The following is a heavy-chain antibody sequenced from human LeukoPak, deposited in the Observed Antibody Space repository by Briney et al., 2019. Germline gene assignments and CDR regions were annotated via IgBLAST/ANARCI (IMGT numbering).Heavy chain of an antibody. D-gene: IGHD2-21*02. Sequence: GGSLRLSCAASGFTFSSYAMSWVRQAPGKGLEWVSAISGSGGSTYYADSVKGRFTISRDNSKNTLYLQMNSLRAEDTAVYYCAKDQTXXXXXXXAEYFQHWGQGTX. V-gene: IGHV3-23*01. CDR1: GFTFSSYA. CDR3: AKDQTXXXXXXXAEYFQH. CDR2: ISGSGGST. J-gene: IGHJ1*01.